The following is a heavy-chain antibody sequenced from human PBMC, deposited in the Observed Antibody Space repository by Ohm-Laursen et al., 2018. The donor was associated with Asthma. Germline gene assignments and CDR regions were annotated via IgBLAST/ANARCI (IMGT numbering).Heavy chain of an antibody. J-gene: IGHJ4*02. Sequence: GSLRLSCTASGFTFSSYAMSWVRQAPGKGLEWVSAISGSGGSTYYADSVKGRFTISRDNSKKTLYLQMNSLRAEDTAVYYCAKDPGPYDSSDAEGYWGQGTLVTVSS. CDR3: AKDPGPYDSSDAEGY. V-gene: IGHV3-23*01. CDR2: ISGSGGST. D-gene: IGHD3-22*01. CDR1: GFTFSSYA.